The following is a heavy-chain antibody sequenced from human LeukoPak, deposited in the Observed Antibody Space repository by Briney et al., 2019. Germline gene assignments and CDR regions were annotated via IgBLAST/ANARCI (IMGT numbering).Heavy chain of an antibody. Sequence: SETLSLTCAVYGGSFSGYYWGWIRQPPGKGLEWIGEINHSGSTNYNPSLKSRVTISVDTSKNQFSLKLSSVTAADTAVYYCARGGRITTFGVVIIRTRSFDYWGQGTLVTVSS. CDR2: INHSGST. D-gene: IGHD3-3*01. CDR3: ARGGRITTFGVVIIRTRSFDY. J-gene: IGHJ4*02. V-gene: IGHV4-34*01. CDR1: GGSFSGYY.